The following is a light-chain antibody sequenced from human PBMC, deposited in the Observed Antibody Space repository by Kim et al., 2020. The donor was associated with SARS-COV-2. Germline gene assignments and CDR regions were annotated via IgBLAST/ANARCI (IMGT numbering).Light chain of an antibody. CDR2: SDN. CDR3: AAWDDSLNAYV. CDR1: TSNIGSQT. V-gene: IGLV1-44*01. Sequence: QSVLTQPPSASGTPGQRVTISCSGTTSNIGSQTVNWYQQLPGTAPRLHIYSDNQRPSGVPDRFSGSKSGTSGSLAISGLQSEDETTYYCAAWDDSLNAYVFGSGTKVTVL. J-gene: IGLJ1*01.